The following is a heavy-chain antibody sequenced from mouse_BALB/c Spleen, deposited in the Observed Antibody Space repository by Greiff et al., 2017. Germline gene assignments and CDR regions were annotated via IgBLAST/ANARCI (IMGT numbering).Heavy chain of an antibody. Sequence: EVKLVESGGDLVKPGGSLKLSCAASGFTFSSYGMSWVRQTPDKRLEWVATISSGGSYTYYPDSVKGRFTISRDTAKNTLYLQMSSLKSEDTAMYYCARPDYDGSSYYWYFDVWGAGTTLTVSS. J-gene: IGHJ1*01. V-gene: IGHV5-6*01. D-gene: IGHD1-1*01. CDR2: ISSGGSYT. CDR3: ARPDYDGSSYYWYFDV. CDR1: GFTFSSYG.